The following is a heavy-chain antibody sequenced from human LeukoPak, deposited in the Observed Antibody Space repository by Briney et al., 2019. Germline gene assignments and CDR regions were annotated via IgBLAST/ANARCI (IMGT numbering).Heavy chain of an antibody. D-gene: IGHD5-24*01. J-gene: IGHJ4*02. CDR2: IKQDGSKK. CDR1: GFLFSSYW. V-gene: IGHV3-7*04. Sequence: GGSLRLSCVASGFLFSSYWMTWVRQAPGKGLEWVANIKQDGSKKSYVDSVKGRFTISRDNAKNSLYQQMNSLRAEDTAIYYCTRVGYIDEGIDYWGQGTLVTVSS. CDR3: TRVGYIDEGIDY.